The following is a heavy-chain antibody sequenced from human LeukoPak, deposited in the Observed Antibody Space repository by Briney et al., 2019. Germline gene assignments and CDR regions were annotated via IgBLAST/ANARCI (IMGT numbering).Heavy chain of an antibody. CDR2: IYNSGST. J-gene: IGHJ3*02. CDR3: ARGPYSYDSSSAFDI. D-gene: IGHD3-22*01. Sequence: PSETLSLTCTVSGGSISSYYWSWIRQPPGKGLEWIGYIYNSGSTNYSPSLKSRVTISVDTSKNQFSLKLSSVTAADTAVYFCARGPYSYDSSSAFDIWGQGTMVTVSS. V-gene: IGHV4-59*08. CDR1: GGSISSYY.